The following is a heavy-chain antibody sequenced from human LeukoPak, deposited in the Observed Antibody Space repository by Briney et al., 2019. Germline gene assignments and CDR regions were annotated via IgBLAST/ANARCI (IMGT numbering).Heavy chain of an antibody. CDR2: ISSSSSYI. CDR3: ARVMGAPDDAFDI. CDR1: GFTFSSYS. Sequence: RRSLRLSCAASGFTFSSYSMNWVRQAPGKGLEWVSSISSSSSYIYYADSVKGRFTISRDNAKNSLYLQMNSLRAEDTAVYYCARVMGAPDDAFDIWGQGTMVTVSS. D-gene: IGHD1-26*01. V-gene: IGHV3-21*01. J-gene: IGHJ3*02.